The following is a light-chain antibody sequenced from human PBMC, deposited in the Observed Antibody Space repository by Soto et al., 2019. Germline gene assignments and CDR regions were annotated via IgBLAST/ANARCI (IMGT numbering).Light chain of an antibody. CDR1: NSNIGRNF. V-gene: IGLV1-47*01. CDR2: RNN. Sequence: QSVLTQPPSASGTPGQRVTISCSGSNSNIGRNFVFWYQQLPGAAPKLLIYRNNERPSGVPDRFSGSKSGTSASLAISGLRHEDEADYYCASWDDSLSGVVFGGGTKLTVL. CDR3: ASWDDSLSGVV. J-gene: IGLJ3*02.